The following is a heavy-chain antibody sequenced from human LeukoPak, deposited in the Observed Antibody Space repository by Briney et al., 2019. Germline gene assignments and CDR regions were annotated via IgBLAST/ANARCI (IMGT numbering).Heavy chain of an antibody. CDR3: ARNFDMKGFDP. CDR1: GYTFTGYY. V-gene: IGHV1-2*02. J-gene: IGHJ5*02. Sequence: GASVKVSCKASGYTFTGYYMNWVRQAPGQGLEWMGWINSDSGFTKYAQKFQGRVTMTRDTSITTVYMDLTRLTSDDTAVYYCARNFDMKGFDPWGPGTLVTVSS. D-gene: IGHD3-9*01. CDR2: INSDSGFT.